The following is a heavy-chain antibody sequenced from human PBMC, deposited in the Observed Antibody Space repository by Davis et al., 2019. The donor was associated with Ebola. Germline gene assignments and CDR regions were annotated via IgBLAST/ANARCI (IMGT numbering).Heavy chain of an antibody. J-gene: IGHJ4*01. CDR2: IGTYYVT. CDR1: GYTLSMYA. D-gene: IGHD1-26*01. V-gene: IGHV3-74*01. Sequence: GESLKISCAASGYTLSMYAIPCVRQAQGQGLVWVARIGTYYVTTYVDSVKGRFTISRDDAKNILYLQMNSLTFEDTAMYYCVRDTKYSFDYWGHGTLVSVSS. CDR3: VRDTKYSFDY.